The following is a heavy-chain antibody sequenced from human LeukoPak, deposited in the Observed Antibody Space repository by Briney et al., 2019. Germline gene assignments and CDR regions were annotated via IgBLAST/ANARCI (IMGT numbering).Heavy chain of an antibody. Sequence: GGSLRLSCEASGFTFSSYNMNWVRQAPGKRLEWVSSVTSSSSYVFYADSVKGRFTISRDNAKNSLYLQMNSLTAEDTAVYYCARDPYSGSYGNTYYYYMDVWGKGTTVTISS. CDR2: VTSSSSYV. J-gene: IGHJ6*03. CDR3: ARDPYSGSYGNTYYYYMDV. V-gene: IGHV3-21*06. D-gene: IGHD1-26*01. CDR1: GFTFSSYN.